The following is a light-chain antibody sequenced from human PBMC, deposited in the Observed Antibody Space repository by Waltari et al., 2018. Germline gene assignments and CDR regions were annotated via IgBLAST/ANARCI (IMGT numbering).Light chain of an antibody. CDR2: AAS. CDR1: QGISTY. V-gene: IGKV1-16*02. CDR3: QQYNSYPLT. Sequence: DIQMTQSPSSLSASVGDRVTITCRASQGISTYLAWFQQKPGKAPKSLIYAASSLQSGVPSKVSGSGSGTDFTLTISSLQPEDFATYYCQQYNSYPLTFGGGTKVEIK. J-gene: IGKJ4*01.